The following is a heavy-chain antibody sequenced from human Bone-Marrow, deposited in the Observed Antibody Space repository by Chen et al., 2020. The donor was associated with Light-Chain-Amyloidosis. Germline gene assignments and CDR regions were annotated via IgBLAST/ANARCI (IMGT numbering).Heavy chain of an antibody. CDR3: ARRRHGYNFDY. J-gene: IGHJ4*02. V-gene: IGHV5-51*01. D-gene: IGHD6-25*01. Sequence: EVQLEQSGPEVKKPGESLKISCKGSGYNFPNYWIGWVRQMPGKGLEWMGVIYPDDSDARYSPSFEGQVTISADKSITTAYLQWRSLKASDTAMYYCARRRHGYNFDYWGQGTLVTVSS. CDR2: IYPDDSDA. CDR1: GYNFPNYW.